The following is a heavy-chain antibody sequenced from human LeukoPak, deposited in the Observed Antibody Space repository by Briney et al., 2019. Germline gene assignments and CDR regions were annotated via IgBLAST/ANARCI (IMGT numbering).Heavy chain of an antibody. D-gene: IGHD3-10*01. CDR1: GDSISSTSYY. CDR2: IYHSGTT. J-gene: IGHJ4*01. Sequence: SETLSLTCTVSGDSISSTSYYWDWIRQPPGKGLEWIGSIYHSGTTYYNPSLKSRVTISVDTSKNQFSLKVSSVTAADTAVYYCASRVYGLGSFNYWGQGTLVTVSS. CDR3: ASRVYGLGSFNY. V-gene: IGHV4-39*01.